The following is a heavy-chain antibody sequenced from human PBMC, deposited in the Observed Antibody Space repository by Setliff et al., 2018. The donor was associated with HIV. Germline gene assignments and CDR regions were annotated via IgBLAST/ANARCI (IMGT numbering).Heavy chain of an antibody. D-gene: IGHD4-17*01. V-gene: IGHV4-4*07. CDR1: GGSMSVYY. Sequence: SETLSLTCTVSGGSMSVYYWSWIRQPAGKGLEWIGRIYSSGSTMYNPSLKSRVTMSEDMSKNQFSLKLSSVTAADTAVYYCAKTGDYEAGYYYGMDVWGQGTTVTVSS. CDR2: IYSSGST. J-gene: IGHJ6*02. CDR3: AKTGDYEAGYYYGMDV.